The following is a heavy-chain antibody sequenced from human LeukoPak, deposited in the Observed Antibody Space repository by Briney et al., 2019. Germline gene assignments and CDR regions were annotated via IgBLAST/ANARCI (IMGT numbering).Heavy chain of an antibody. V-gene: IGHV3-64*01. D-gene: IGHD2-2*03. Sequence: PGGSLRLSCTVSGFTVSSNSMSWVRQAPGKGLEFVSAISRSGGNTYYANSVKGRFTISRDTSKNTLYLQVGSLRVEDMAVYYCARVGDRSGNGYSHWGQGTLVTVSS. J-gene: IGHJ4*02. CDR1: GFTVSSNS. CDR3: ARVGDRSGNGYSH. CDR2: ISRSGGNT.